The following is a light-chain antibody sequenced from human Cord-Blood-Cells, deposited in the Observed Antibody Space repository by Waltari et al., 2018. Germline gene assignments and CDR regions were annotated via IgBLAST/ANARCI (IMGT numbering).Light chain of an antibody. CDR1: QSLLHSDGKTY. V-gene: IGKV2-29*02. J-gene: IGKJ4*01. CDR2: EVS. CDR3: MQGIHLPLT. Sequence: DLVMPQTPLSLSVTPGQPASISCKSSQSLLHSDGKTYLYWYLQKPGQSPQLLIYEVSSRVSGVPDRVSGSGSGTEFTLKISRVEAEDVGVYYCMQGIHLPLTFGGGTKVEIK.